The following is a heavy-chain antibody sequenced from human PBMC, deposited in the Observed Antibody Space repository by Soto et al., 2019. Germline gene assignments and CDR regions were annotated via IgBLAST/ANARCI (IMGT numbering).Heavy chain of an antibody. CDR3: AIRQPGIAAVEHPDP. CDR1: GYTFTSYD. D-gene: IGHD6-13*01. V-gene: IGHV1-8*01. Sequence: QVQLVQSGAEVKKPGASVKVSCKASGYTFTSYDINWVRQATGQGLEWMGWMNPNSGNTGYAQKFQGRVTMTRNTSISTAYMELSSLRSEDTAVYYGAIRQPGIAAVEHPDPWGQGTLVTVSS. J-gene: IGHJ5*02. CDR2: MNPNSGNT.